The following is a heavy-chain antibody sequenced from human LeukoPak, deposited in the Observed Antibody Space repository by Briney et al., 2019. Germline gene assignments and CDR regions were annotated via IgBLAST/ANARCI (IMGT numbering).Heavy chain of an antibody. CDR1: GFALTAYN. D-gene: IGHD5-18*01. J-gene: IGHJ6*03. Sequence: VASVKVSCKASGFALTAYNIAWLRQAPGQGLEWVGWVTAFNDNTHYAQKVQGRVTMTRDTSTSTAYMELRSLRSDDTAVYYCARNTYGYKFSMDVWGKGTKVTISS. CDR2: VTAFNDNT. V-gene: IGHV1-18*01. CDR3: ARNTYGYKFSMDV.